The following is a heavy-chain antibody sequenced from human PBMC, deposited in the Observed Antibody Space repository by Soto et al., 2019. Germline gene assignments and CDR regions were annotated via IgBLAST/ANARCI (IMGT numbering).Heavy chain of an antibody. CDR1: GFTFSSYA. CDR2: ISYDGSNK. J-gene: IGHJ4*02. Sequence: QVQLVESGGGVVQPGRSLRLSCAASGFTFSSYAMHWVRQAPGKGLEWVAVISYDGSNKYYADSVKGRFTISRDNSKNTLYLQMNSLRAEDTAVYYCARESIQLWYGHSDYWGQGTLVTVSS. CDR3: ARESIQLWYGHSDY. V-gene: IGHV3-30-3*01. D-gene: IGHD5-18*01.